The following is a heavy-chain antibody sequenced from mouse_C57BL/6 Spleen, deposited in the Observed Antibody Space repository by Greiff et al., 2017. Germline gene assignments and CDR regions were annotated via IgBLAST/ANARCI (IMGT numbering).Heavy chain of an antibody. CDR2: IDPENGDT. J-gene: IGHJ1*03. V-gene: IGHV14-4*01. Sequence: VQLQQSGAELVRPGASVKLSCTASGFNIKDDYMHWVKQRPEQGLEWIGWIDPENGDTEYASKFQGKATITADTSSNTAYLQLSSLTSEDTAVYYCTGGYYGNWYFDVWGTGTTVTVSS. CDR3: TGGYYGNWYFDV. D-gene: IGHD1-1*02. CDR1: GFNIKDDY.